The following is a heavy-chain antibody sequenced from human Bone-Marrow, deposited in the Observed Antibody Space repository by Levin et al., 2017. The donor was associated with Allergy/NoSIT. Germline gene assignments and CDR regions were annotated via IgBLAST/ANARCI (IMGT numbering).Heavy chain of an antibody. CDR1: RGSIRTYY. CDR3: ARHDTDSSGYYSFAFDF. CDR2: IYDTGRT. V-gene: IGHV4-59*08. J-gene: IGHJ3*01. Sequence: SETLSLTCSVSRGSIRTYYWSWIRQPPGKGLEWIGYIYDTGRTKYNPSLKSRVTLSVDTSKNQFSLNLTSVTAADTAVYYCARHDTDSSGYYSFAFDFWGQGTMVTVSS. D-gene: IGHD3-22*01.